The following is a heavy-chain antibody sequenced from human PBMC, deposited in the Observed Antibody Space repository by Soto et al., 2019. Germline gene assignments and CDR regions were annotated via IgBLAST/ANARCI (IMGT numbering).Heavy chain of an antibody. CDR2: INAGNGNT. J-gene: IGHJ6*03. Sequence: ASVKVSCKASGYSFTNYAVHLVRQAPGQRLEWMGWINAGNGNTRFSQNLQGRVTITRDTSARTVYMELSSLRSEDTAVYYCARGHLAVVPVASWFYYMDVWGKGTTVTVSS. CDR1: GYSFTNYA. V-gene: IGHV1-3*01. CDR3: ARGHLAVVPVASWFYYMDV. D-gene: IGHD2-2*01.